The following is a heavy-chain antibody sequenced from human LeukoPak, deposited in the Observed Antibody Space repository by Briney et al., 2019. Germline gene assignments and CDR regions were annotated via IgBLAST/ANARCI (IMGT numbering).Heavy chain of an antibody. CDR2: IYSGGST. Sequence: GGSLRLSCAASEFTVSSNYMSWVRQAPGKGLEWVSSIYSGGSTYYADSVKGRFTISRDSSDNTLYLQMNSMRAEDTAVYYCARGHNWNDRGAFDIWGQGTMVTVSS. CDR1: EFTVSSNY. CDR3: ARGHNWNDRGAFDI. J-gene: IGHJ3*02. V-gene: IGHV3-53*01. D-gene: IGHD1-1*01.